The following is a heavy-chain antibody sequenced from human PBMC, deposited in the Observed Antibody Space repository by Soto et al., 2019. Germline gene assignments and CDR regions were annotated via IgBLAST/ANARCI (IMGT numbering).Heavy chain of an antibody. J-gene: IGHJ4*02. V-gene: IGHV1-69*01. Sequence: QVQLVQSGAEVKKPGSSVKVSCKASGGTFSSYAISWVRQAPGQGLEWMGGIIPIFGTANYAQKFQGRVTITADESTSTAYMELSRLRSEDTAVYYCAREGKDGYNFRGSPYYFDYWGQGTLVTVSS. D-gene: IGHD5-12*01. CDR2: IIPIFGTA. CDR3: AREGKDGYNFRGSPYYFDY. CDR1: GGTFSSYA.